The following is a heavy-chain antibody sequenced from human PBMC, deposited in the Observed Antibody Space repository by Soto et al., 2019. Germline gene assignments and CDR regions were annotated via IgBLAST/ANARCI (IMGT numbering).Heavy chain of an antibody. J-gene: IGHJ4*02. CDR1: GYTFTSYG. D-gene: IGHD1-7*01. V-gene: IGHV1-18*01. Sequence: ASVKVSCKASGYTFTSYGISWVRQAPGQGLEWMGWISAYNGNTNYAQKLQGRVTMTTDTSTSTAYMELRSLRSDDTAVYYCARLGLRTSAWNYGIDYWGQGTLVTVSS. CDR2: ISAYNGNT. CDR3: ARLGLRTSAWNYGIDY.